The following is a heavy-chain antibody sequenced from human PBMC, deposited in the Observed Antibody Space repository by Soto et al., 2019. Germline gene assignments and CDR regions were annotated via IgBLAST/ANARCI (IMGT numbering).Heavy chain of an antibody. CDR3: ERSIVVVTALDS. CDR1: GYTFTSYA. D-gene: IGHD2-21*02. J-gene: IGHJ4*02. CDR2: INAGNGNT. V-gene: IGHV1-3*01. Sequence: ASVKVSSKASGYTFTSYAMHSVRQAPGQRLEWMGWINAGNGNTKYSQKFQGRVTITRDTSASTAYMELSSLRSEDTAVYYCERSIVVVTALDSWGQGPLVTVS.